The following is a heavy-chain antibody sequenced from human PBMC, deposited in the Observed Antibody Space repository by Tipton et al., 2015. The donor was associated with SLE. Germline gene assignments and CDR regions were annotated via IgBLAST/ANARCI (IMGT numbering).Heavy chain of an antibody. Sequence: QLVQSGAEVKKPGASVKVSCKASGYTFTGYYMHWVRQAPGQGPEWMGRINPNTGGTNYAQKFQGRVTMTRDTSISTAYMELGRVRADDTGVYYCASRAGGYYDYGMDIWGQGTTVTVSS. D-gene: IGHD6-13*01. CDR1: GYTFTGYY. CDR2: INPNTGGT. J-gene: IGHJ6*02. CDR3: ASRAGGYYDYGMDI. V-gene: IGHV1-2*05.